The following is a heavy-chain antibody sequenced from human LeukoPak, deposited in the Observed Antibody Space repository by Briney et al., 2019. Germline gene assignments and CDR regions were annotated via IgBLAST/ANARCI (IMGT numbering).Heavy chain of an antibody. CDR3: ARNTVTTSNAFDI. J-gene: IGHJ3*02. Sequence: ASVKVSCKASGYTFTNYGISWVRQAPGQGLEWMGWISVYTGKTYHAQKFQARVTMTTDTSTTTAYMELRSLRSDDTAVYYCARNTVTTSNAFDIWGQGTMVTVSS. CDR2: ISVYTGKT. CDR1: GYTFTNYG. D-gene: IGHD4-17*01. V-gene: IGHV1-18*01.